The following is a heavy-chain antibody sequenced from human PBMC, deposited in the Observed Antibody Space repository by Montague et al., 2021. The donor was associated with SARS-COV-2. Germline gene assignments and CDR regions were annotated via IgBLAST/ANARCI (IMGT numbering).Heavy chain of an antibody. D-gene: IGHD6-19*01. CDR1: GGSISSSNW. CDR3: ASRGAVAGKVYFQH. V-gene: IGHV4-4*02. CDR2: IYHSGST. J-gene: IGHJ1*01. Sequence: SETRSLTCAVSGGSISSSNWWSWVRQPPGQGLEWSGEIYHSGSTNHNPSLKSRVTISVDKSKNQFSLKLSSVTAADTAVYYCASRGAVAGKVYFQHWGQGTLVTVSS.